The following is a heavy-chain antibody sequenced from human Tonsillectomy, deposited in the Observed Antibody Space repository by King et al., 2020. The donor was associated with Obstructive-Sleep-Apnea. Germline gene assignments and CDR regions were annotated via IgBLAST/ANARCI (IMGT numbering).Heavy chain of an antibody. J-gene: IGHJ2*01. Sequence: VQLQESGPGLVKPSETLSLTCTVSGGSISSYYWSWIRQPPGKGLEWIGYFYYSGSTNYNPSLKSRVTLSVDTSKNQFSLKLSSVTAADTAVYYCARRGLKYYYDSSGYWYFDLWGRGTLVTVSS. D-gene: IGHD3-22*01. CDR3: ARRGLKYYYDSSGYWYFDL. V-gene: IGHV4-59*01. CDR1: GGSISSYY. CDR2: FYYSGST.